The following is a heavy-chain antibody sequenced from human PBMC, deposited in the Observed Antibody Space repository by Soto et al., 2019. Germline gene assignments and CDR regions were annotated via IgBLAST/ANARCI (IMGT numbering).Heavy chain of an antibody. D-gene: IGHD1-26*01. CDR3: ARGPSGSYYGDDY. J-gene: IGHJ4*02. CDR2: IYYSGST. V-gene: IGHV4-31*03. Sequence: SETLSRTCTVSGGSISSGGYYWSWILHHPGKGLEWIGYIYYSGSTYYNPSLKSRVTISVDTSKNQFSLKLSSVTAADTAVYYCARGPSGSYYGDDYWGQGTLVTVSS. CDR1: GGSISSGGYY.